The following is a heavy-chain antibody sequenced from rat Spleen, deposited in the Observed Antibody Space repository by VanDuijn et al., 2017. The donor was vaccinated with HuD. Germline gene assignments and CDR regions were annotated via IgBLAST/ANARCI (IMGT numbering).Heavy chain of an antibody. CDR1: GFTFSDYA. Sequence: EVQLVESGGGLVQPGNSLKLSCAASGFTFSDYAMAWVRQSPEKGLEWVATIVFDSSGVYYRNSVKGRFTLSRDNAKITLYLQMNSLRSEDTATYYCARRQLYDYWGQGVMVTVSS. V-gene: IGHV5-17*01. CDR2: IVFDSSGV. D-gene: IGHD1-2*01. J-gene: IGHJ2*01. CDR3: ARRQLYDY.